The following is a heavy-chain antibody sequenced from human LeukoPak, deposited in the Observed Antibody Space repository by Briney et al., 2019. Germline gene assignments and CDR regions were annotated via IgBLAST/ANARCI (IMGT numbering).Heavy chain of an antibody. Sequence: GGSLRLSCAASGFTFSSYCMNWVRQAPGKGLEWVSSISSSSSYIYYADSVKGRFTISRDNAKNSLYLQMNSLRAEDTAVYYCAREITANGMDVWGQGTMVTVSS. CDR1: GFTFSSYC. J-gene: IGHJ6*02. CDR2: ISSSSSYI. CDR3: AREITANGMDV. V-gene: IGHV3-21*01. D-gene: IGHD3-10*01.